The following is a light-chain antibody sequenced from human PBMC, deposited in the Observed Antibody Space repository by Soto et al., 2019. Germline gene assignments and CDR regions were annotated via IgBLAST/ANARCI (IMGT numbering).Light chain of an antibody. CDR2: EVS. CDR1: SSDVGGYNY. Sequence: QSALTQPPSASGSPGQSVTISCTGTSSDVGGYNYVSWYQQHPGKAPKLMIYEVSKRPSGVPDRFSGSKSGNTASLTVSGLQAEDEADYYCSSYAGSCWVFGGGTQLTVL. CDR3: SSYAGSCWV. V-gene: IGLV2-8*01. J-gene: IGLJ3*02.